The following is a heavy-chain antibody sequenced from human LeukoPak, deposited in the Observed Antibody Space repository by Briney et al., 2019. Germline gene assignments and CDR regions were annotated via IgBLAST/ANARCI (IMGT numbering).Heavy chain of an antibody. V-gene: IGHV3-21*01. D-gene: IGHD2-2*01. CDR1: GFTFSSYS. J-gene: IGHJ4*02. CDR2: ISSSSSYI. Sequence: GGSLRLSCAASGFTFSSYSMNWVRQAPGKGLEWVSSISSSSSYIYYADSVKGRFTISRDNAKNSLYLQMNSLRAEDTAVYYCARCSTSCSAFDYWGQGTLVTVSS. CDR3: ARCSTSCSAFDY.